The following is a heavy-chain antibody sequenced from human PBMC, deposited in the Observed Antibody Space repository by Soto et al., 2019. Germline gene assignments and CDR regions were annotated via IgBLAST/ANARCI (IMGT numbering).Heavy chain of an antibody. CDR3: ARVTYNWFEP. Sequence: ASVKVSCKASGYSFTSYGISWVRQAPLQVLEWMGCISAYNGNTKYAQKFQGRVTVTTDTSKSTAYMELRSLRSDDTAIYYCARVTYNWFEPWGQGTMVTVSS. D-gene: IGHD2-21*02. V-gene: IGHV1-18*01. J-gene: IGHJ5*02. CDR2: ISAYNGNT. CDR1: GYSFTSYG.